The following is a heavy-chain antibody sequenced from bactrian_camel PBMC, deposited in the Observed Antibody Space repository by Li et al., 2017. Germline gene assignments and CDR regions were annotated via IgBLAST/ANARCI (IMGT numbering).Heavy chain of an antibody. Sequence: QVQLVESGGGSVQAGGSLRLSCVVSGHSRGSNCVGWYRLPPGRAPAEREGIAAIRRSGGETWYAGSVKGRFTITQDSARNTVYLQMNSLKPEDTAMYYCAAIGPYCYTKLSVRDFTYWGQGTQVTVS. D-gene: IGHD2*01. CDR3: AAIGPYCYTKLSVRDFTY. J-gene: IGHJ6*01. CDR1: GHSRGSNC. V-gene: IGHV3-3*01. CDR2: IRRSGGET.